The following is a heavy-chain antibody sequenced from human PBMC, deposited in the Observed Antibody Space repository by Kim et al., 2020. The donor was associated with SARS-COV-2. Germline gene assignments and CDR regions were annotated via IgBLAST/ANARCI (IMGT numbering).Heavy chain of an antibody. CDR3: ARDPWRLQSLRGMDV. Sequence: ASVKVSCKASGYTFTSYYMHWVRQAPGQGLEWMGIINPSGGSTSYAQKFQGRVTMTRDTSTSTVYMELSSLRSEDTAVYYCARDPWRLQSLRGMDVWGQGTTVTVSS. J-gene: IGHJ6*02. V-gene: IGHV1-46*01. CDR2: INPSGGST. CDR1: GYTFTSYY.